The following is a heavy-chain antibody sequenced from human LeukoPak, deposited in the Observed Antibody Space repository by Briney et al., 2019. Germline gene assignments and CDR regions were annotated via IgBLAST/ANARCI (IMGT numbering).Heavy chain of an antibody. CDR3: ARRGDFCSSTSCYTLFDY. D-gene: IGHD2-2*02. J-gene: IGHJ4*02. CDR1: GDSVSSNSAA. CDR2: TYYRSKWYN. V-gene: IGHV6-1*01. Sequence: SQTLSLTCAISGDSVSSNSAAWNWIRQSPSRGLEWLGRTYYRSKWYNDYAVSVKSRITINPDTSKNQFSLKLSSVTAADTAVYYCARRGDFCSSTSCYTLFDYWGQGTLVTVSS.